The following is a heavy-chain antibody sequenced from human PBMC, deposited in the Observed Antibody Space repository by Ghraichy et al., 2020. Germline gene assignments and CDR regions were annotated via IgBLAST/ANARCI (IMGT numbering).Heavy chain of an antibody. CDR2: VYYSGNT. J-gene: IGHJ4*02. V-gene: IGHV4-39*01. D-gene: IGHD4-17*01. Sequence: SETLSLTCTVSGGSISNSYYYWGWIRQPPGKGLEWIASVYYSGNTYYNPSLKSRVTMSVDTSKNQFSLKLSSVTAADTAVYYCARRDGDYLYYFDYWGQGTLVTVSS. CDR3: ARRDGDYLYYFDY. CDR1: GGSISNSYYY.